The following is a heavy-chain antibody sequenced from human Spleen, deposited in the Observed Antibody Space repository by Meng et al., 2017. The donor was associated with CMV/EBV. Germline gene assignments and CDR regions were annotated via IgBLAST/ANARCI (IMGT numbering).Heavy chain of an antibody. CDR1: GFTFSSYS. CDR2: ISSSSSTI. Sequence: GESLKISCAASGFTFSSYSMNWVRQAPGKGLEWVSYISSSSSTIYYADSVKGRFTISRDNAKNSLYLQMNSLRAEDTAVYYCARVPYWGQGTLVTVSS. V-gene: IGHV3-48*04. J-gene: IGHJ4*02. CDR3: ARVPY.